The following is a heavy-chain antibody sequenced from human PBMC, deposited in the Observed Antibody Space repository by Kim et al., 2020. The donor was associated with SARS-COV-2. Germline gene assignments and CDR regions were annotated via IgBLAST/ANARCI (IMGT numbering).Heavy chain of an antibody. CDR3: ASNVDIVATMTAYYGLDV. CDR1: GGTFSSYA. V-gene: IGHV1-69*04. D-gene: IGHD5-12*01. CDR2: IIPILGIA. J-gene: IGHJ6*02. Sequence: SVKVSCKASGGTFSSYAISWVRQAPGQGLEWMGRIIPILGIANSAQKFQGRVTITADKSTSTAYMELSSLRAEDTVVYYCASNVDIVATMTAYYGLDVWGQGTTVTVSS.